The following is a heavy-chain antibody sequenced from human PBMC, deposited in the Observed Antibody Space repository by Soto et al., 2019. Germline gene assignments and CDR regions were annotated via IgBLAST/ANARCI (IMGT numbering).Heavy chain of an antibody. CDR3: ARGSSYGDYVDNWFDP. J-gene: IGHJ5*02. CDR1: GFTFSDYY. CDR2: ISSGGVTK. D-gene: IGHD4-17*01. Sequence: QVPLVESGGGLVKPGGSLRLACAASGFTFSDYYMSWIRQAPGKGLEWISYISSGGVTKYYADSVKGRFTISRDNAKNSLYMQMSSLRDEDTAVYYCARGSSYGDYVDNWFDPWGQGTLVTVSS. V-gene: IGHV3-11*01.